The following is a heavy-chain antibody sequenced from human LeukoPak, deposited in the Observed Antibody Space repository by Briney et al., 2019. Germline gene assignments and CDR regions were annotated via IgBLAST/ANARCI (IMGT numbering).Heavy chain of an antibody. D-gene: IGHD6-13*01. J-gene: IGHJ4*02. CDR1: GFSFSAYW. CDR2: IKQDGSEK. CDR3: ARVGLKYSSSWYYDDY. Sequence: PGGSLRLSCAASGFSFSAYWINWIRQAPGKGLEWVANIKQDGSEKNYVDSVKGRFTISRDNAKNSLYLQMNSLRAEDTALYHCARVGLKYSSSWYYDDYWGQGTLVTVSS. V-gene: IGHV3-7*03.